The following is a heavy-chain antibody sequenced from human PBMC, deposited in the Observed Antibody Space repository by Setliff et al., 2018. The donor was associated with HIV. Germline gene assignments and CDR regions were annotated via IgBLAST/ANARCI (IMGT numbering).Heavy chain of an antibody. V-gene: IGHV4-39*07. CDR3: ARVPGRDYDYTSGDFDY. Sequence: SETLSLTCTVSGGSISSSHDFWNWIRQPPGKGLEWIGAIPYGGITYYNPSLTSQVTISVDTSKNQFSLKVTSVTAADTAVYYCARVPGRDYDYTSGDFDYWGLGTLVTVSS. CDR1: GGSISSSHDF. J-gene: IGHJ4*02. D-gene: IGHD3-22*01. CDR2: IPYGGIT.